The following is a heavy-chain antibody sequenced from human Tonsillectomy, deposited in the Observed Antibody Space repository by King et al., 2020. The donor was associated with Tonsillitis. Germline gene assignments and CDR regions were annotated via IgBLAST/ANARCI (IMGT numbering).Heavy chain of an antibody. V-gene: IGHV2-70*04. J-gene: IGHJ3*02. CDR3: ARSAPPYGSGWVDAFDI. D-gene: IGHD6-19*01. CDR2: IVWDDDK. CDR1: GFSLSTSGMR. Sequence: TLKESGPALVKPTQTLTLTCTFSGFSLSTSGMRVSWIRQPPGKALEWLARIVWDDDKFYSTSLKTRLTISKDTSQNQWVLTMTNMDPVDTATYYCARSAPPYGSGWVDAFDIWGQGTMVTVSS.